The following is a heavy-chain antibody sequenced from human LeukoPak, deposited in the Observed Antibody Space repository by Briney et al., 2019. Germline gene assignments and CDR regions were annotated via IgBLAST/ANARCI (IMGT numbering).Heavy chain of an antibody. Sequence: GGSLRLSCAASGFSFTNYAMNWVRQAPGKGLEWVSAVTGPGDTTYYADSVKGRFFVSREDSKTTVYLQMNSLRVEGTAIYYCAKGAALDVWGQGTLVTVSS. D-gene: IGHD3-16*01. CDR2: VTGPGDTT. CDR3: AKGAALDV. CDR1: GFSFTNYA. V-gene: IGHV3-23*01. J-gene: IGHJ4*02.